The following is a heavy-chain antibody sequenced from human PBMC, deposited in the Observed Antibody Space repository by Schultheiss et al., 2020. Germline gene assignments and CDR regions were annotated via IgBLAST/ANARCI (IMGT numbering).Heavy chain of an antibody. D-gene: IGHD5-12*01. CDR3: ARTPMATIWASY. CDR1: GFTFSSYS. J-gene: IGHJ4*02. CDR2: ISSSSSYI. V-gene: IGHV3-21*04. Sequence: GGSLRLSCAASGFTFSSYSMNWVRQAPGKGLEWVSSISSSSSYIYYADSVKGRFTISRDNSKNTLYLQMNSLRAEDTAVYYCARTPMATIWASYWGQGTLVTVSS.